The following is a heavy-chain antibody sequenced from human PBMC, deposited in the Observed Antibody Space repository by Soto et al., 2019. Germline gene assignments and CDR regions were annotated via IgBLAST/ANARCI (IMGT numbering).Heavy chain of an antibody. V-gene: IGHV1-18*01. Sequence: ASVKVSCKASGYTFSTYGINWVRQAPGQGLEWMGWIRVYNGDTNYAQKFQDRVILTTDTLTTTAYMEVRTLRSEDTAVYYCGRVGSGSSPADYWGQGTLVTVS. D-gene: IGHD6-25*01. CDR2: IRVYNGDT. CDR1: GYTFSTYG. J-gene: IGHJ4*02. CDR3: GRVGSGSSPADY.